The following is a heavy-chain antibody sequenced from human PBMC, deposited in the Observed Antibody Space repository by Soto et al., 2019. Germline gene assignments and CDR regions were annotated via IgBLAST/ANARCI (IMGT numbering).Heavy chain of an antibody. CDR1: GGSISSSSYY. Sequence: SETLSLTCTVSGGSISSSSYYWGWIRQPPGKGLEWIGYIFDTGSTNYNPSLRGRVTISVDTSKNQFSLKLTSVTAADTAVYYCATGSSSEDVNIYHSYRIDVWGQGNTVTVYS. CDR3: ATGSSSEDVNIYHSYRIDV. J-gene: IGHJ6*02. V-gene: IGHV4-61*05. D-gene: IGHD2-15*01. CDR2: IFDTGST.